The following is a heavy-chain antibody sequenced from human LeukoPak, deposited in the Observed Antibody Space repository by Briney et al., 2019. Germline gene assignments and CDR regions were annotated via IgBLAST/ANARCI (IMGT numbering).Heavy chain of an antibody. J-gene: IGHJ5*02. Sequence: GGSLRLSCAVSGFSFSSYWMTWVRQTPGKGLEWVANIKEDGSEKYYVDSVKGRFTVSRDNVKNSLFLQMNSLRAEDTAVYYCARVCFDGITIFGVVIGQEHWFDPWGQGTLVTVSS. D-gene: IGHD3-3*01. V-gene: IGHV3-7*03. CDR3: ARVCFDGITIFGVVIGQEHWFDP. CDR2: IKEDGSEK. CDR1: GFSFSSYW.